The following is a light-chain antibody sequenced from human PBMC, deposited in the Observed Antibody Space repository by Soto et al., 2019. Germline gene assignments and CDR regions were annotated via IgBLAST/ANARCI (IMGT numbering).Light chain of an antibody. J-gene: IGKJ2*01. CDR1: QSVSSSY. Sequence: EIVLTPSPGTLSLSPGERATLSCRASQSVSSSYLAWYQQQPGQAPRLLIYGASSRATGIPDRFSGSGSGTEFTLTISRLEPEDFAVYYCQQYGSSSYTFGQGTKLEIK. CDR2: GAS. CDR3: QQYGSSSYT. V-gene: IGKV3-20*01.